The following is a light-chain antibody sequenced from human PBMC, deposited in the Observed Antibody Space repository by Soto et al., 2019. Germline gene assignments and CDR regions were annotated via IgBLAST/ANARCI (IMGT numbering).Light chain of an antibody. J-gene: IGKJ5*01. CDR2: AAS. Sequence: DIQMTQSPSSLSASVGDRVTITCRSSQAISNYLACFQQTVPKVLIYAASTLQSGVPSRCSGCGSGTDFTLTSTGLQPEDVATDYCKNYNSAPITVGQGKRLELK. CDR3: KNYNSAPIT. CDR1: QAISNY. V-gene: IGKV1-27*01.